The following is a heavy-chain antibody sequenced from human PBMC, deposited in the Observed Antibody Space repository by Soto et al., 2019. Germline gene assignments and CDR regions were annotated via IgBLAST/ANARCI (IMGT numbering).Heavy chain of an antibody. CDR2: MNPYSGNR. CDR3: ARGGFYSAYRVDAFDI. D-gene: IGHD5-12*01. J-gene: IGHJ3*02. CDR1: GYSFTSYD. Sequence: QVQLVQSGADVKKPGASVRVSCKAAGYSFTSYDINWVRQATGQGLEWMGWMNPYSGNRGYAQKFQGRVTMTWNTSTSTAYMELSSLRSEDTAVYYGARGGFYSAYRVDAFDIWGQGTMVTVSS. V-gene: IGHV1-8*01.